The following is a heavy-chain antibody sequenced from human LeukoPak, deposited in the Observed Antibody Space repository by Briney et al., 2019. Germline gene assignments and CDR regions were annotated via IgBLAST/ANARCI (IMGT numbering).Heavy chain of an antibody. CDR3: ARSPPLSEYYFDY. Sequence: GGSLRLYCAASGFTFSSYSMNWVRQAPGKGLEWVSSISSSSSYIYYAESVKGRFTISRDNAKNSLYLQMNSLRAEDTAVYYCARSPPLSEYYFDYWGQGTLVTVSS. J-gene: IGHJ4*02. CDR1: GFTFSSYS. V-gene: IGHV3-21*01. CDR2: ISSSSSYI.